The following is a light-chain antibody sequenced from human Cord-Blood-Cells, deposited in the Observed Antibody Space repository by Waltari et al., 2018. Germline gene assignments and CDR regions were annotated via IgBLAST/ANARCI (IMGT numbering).Light chain of an antibody. V-gene: IGLV3-21*03. CDR2: DDS. CDR3: QVWDSSSDHVV. Sequence: SYVLTQPPSVSVAPGKTARITCGGNNIGSKSGHWYQQKPGQAPVLVVYDDSDRPSEFPERSPCSNARNTGTLTDSRVEAGDAGDYYCQVWDSSSDHVVFGGGTKLTVL. J-gene: IGLJ2*01. CDR1: NIGSKS.